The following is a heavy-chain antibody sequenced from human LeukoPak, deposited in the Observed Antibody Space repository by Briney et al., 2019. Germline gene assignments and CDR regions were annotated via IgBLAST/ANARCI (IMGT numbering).Heavy chain of an antibody. CDR3: AKDWSPHYYGSGSYYNDH. Sequence: GGSLRLSCAASGFTFDDYAMHWVRQAPGKGLEWVSGISWNSGSIGYADSVKGRFTISRDNAKNSLYLQINSLRAEDTALYYCAKDWSPHYYGSGSYYNDHWGQGTLVTVSS. V-gene: IGHV3-9*01. D-gene: IGHD3-10*01. J-gene: IGHJ5*02. CDR2: ISWNSGSI. CDR1: GFTFDDYA.